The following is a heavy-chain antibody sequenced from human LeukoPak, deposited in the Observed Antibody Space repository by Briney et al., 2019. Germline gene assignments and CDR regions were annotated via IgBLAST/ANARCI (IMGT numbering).Heavy chain of an antibody. CDR3: ARVGPPSYYYDSSGYFDY. J-gene: IGHJ4*02. CDR1: GGSFSGYY. CDR2: INHSGST. V-gene: IGHV4-34*01. Sequence: PSETLSLTCAVYGGSFSGYYWSWIRQPPGKGLEWIGEINHSGSTNYNPSLKSRVTISVDTSKNQFSLKLSSVTAADTAVYYCARVGPPSYYYDSSGYFDYWGQGTLVTVSS. D-gene: IGHD3-22*01.